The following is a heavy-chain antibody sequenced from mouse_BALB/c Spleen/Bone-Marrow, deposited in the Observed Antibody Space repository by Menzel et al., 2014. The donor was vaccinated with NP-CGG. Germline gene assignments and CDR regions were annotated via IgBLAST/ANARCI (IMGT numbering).Heavy chain of an antibody. CDR2: ISGDGRYT. CDR3: ARHAYYDQTEVSFVY. J-gene: IGHJ3*01. CDR1: GLSFSNYG. Sequence: EVKLMESGGGLVKSGGSLKLSCAASGLSFSNYGMSWVRQTPEKRLEWVATISGDGRYTFYSDSVKGRSTISRDNAKNNLYLQLSSLRSEDTALYYCARHAYYDQTEVSFVYWGQGTLVTVSA. D-gene: IGHD2-4*01. V-gene: IGHV5-9-2*01.